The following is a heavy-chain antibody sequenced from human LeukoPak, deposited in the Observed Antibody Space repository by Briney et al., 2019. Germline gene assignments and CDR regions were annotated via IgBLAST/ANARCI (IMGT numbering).Heavy chain of an antibody. Sequence: PGRSLRLSCAASGFTFSDYYMSWIRQAPGKGLEWVSYISSSGSTIYYADSVKGRFTIPRDNAKNSLYLQMNSLRAEDTAVYYCARTPAMNDYVWGNRMYYFDYWGQGTLVTVSS. CDR1: GFTFSDYY. J-gene: IGHJ4*02. V-gene: IGHV3-11*04. D-gene: IGHD3-16*01. CDR2: ISSSGSTI. CDR3: ARTPAMNDYVWGNRMYYFDY.